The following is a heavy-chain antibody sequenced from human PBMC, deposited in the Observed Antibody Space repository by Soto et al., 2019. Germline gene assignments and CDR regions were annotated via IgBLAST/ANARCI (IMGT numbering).Heavy chain of an antibody. CDR3: ARERMGSHNWFDP. Sequence: QVQLQESGPGLVKPSQTLSLTCTVSGGSITSGGYYWSWIRQHPGKGLEWIGYIYYSGSTYYNPSLMSRVTISVETSKNQFCLTLSSVTDADTAVYYCARERMGSHNWFDPWGQGTLVTVSS. CDR1: GGSITSGGYY. D-gene: IGHD2-15*01. J-gene: IGHJ5*02. V-gene: IGHV4-31*03. CDR2: IYYSGST.